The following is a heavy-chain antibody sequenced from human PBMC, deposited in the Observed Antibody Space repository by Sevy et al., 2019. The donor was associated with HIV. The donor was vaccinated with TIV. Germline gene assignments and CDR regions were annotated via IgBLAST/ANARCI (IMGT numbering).Heavy chain of an antibody. CDR3: ARDEPYCSSTSCYVGYFQH. CDR1: GFTFDDYG. Sequence: GGFLRLSCAASGFTFDDYGMSWVRQAPGKGLEWVSGINWNGGSTGYADAVKGRFTISRDNAKNSLLLQMNSLRAEDTALYYCARDEPYCSSTSCYVGYFQHWGQGTLVTVSS. V-gene: IGHV3-20*04. J-gene: IGHJ1*01. CDR2: INWNGGST. D-gene: IGHD2-2*01.